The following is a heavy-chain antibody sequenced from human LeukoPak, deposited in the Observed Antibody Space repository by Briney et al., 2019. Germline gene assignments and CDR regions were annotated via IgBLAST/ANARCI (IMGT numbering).Heavy chain of an antibody. J-gene: IGHJ4*02. CDR2: MNPDGSEK. CDR3: ARDRALYDSRRGYYYTEDDY. D-gene: IGHD3-22*01. Sequence: PGGSLRLSCAASGFTFSSYWMSWVRQAPGKRLEWVANMNPDGSEKYFLDSVKGRFTISRDNAKSSLYLQMNSLRGDDTAVYYCARDRALYDSRRGYYYTEDDYWGQGTLVTVSS. CDR1: GFTFSSYW. V-gene: IGHV3-7*01.